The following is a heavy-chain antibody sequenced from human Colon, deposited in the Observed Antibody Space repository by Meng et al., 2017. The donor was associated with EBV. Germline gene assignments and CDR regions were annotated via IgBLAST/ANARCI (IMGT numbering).Heavy chain of an antibody. CDR1: GGSISSRHYY. J-gene: IGHJ4*02. D-gene: IGHD3-10*01. CDR3: ARRRGGSGRDC. Sequence: QLQLRGLCPGLVNPAETLSPTCTGSGGSISSRHYYWGWVRQPPGKGLQWIGTIYHSGSTSYNPSLQSRVTMFVDTSKNQFSLMLTSVTATDTAVYYCARRRGGSGRDCWGQGTLVTVSS. CDR2: IYHSGST. V-gene: IGHV4-39*01.